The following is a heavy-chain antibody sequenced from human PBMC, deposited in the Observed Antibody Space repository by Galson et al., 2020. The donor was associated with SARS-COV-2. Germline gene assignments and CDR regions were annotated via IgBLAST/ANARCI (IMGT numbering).Heavy chain of an antibody. CDR1: GFTFSSYA. V-gene: IGHV3-23*01. Sequence: GESLKISCSASGFTFSSYAMSWVRQAPGKGLEWVSGISGGGGSTFYADSVKVRFTISRDNSKNTLYLQMNSLRAEDTAVYYCARKAVPTMSYYYCMDVWGQGTTITVSS. CDR3: ARKAVPTMSYYYCMDV. J-gene: IGHJ6*02. D-gene: IGHD5-12*01. CDR2: ISGGGGST.